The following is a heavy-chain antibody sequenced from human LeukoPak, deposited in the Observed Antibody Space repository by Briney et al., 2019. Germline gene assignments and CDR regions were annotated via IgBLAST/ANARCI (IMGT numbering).Heavy chain of an antibody. V-gene: IGHV1-2*02. CDR1: GYTFTGFY. CDR3: ARVTFGGVIFPY. CDR2: INPNSGGT. J-gene: IGHJ4*02. D-gene: IGHD3-16*01. Sequence: ASVKVSCKVSGYTFTGFYIHWVRQAPGQGLEWVGWINPNSGGTNYAQNFQGRVTLTRDTSISTAYMELNRLRYDDTAVYYCARVTFGGVIFPYWGQGTLVTVSS.